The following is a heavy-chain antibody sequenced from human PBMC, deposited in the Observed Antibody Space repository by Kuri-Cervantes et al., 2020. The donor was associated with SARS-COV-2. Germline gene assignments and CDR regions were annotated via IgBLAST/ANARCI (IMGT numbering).Heavy chain of an antibody. CDR1: GFTFSSYS. V-gene: IGHV3-48*02. CDR3: ARGYYYDSSGYYYDVYYYGMDV. J-gene: IGHJ6*02. Sequence: GGSLRLSCAASGFTFSSYSMNWVRQAPGKGLEWVSYISSSSSTIYYADSVKGRFTISRDNAKNSLYLQMNSLRDEDTAVYYCARGYYYDSSGYYYDVYYYGMDVWGQGTTVTVSS. D-gene: IGHD3-22*01. CDR2: ISSSSSTI.